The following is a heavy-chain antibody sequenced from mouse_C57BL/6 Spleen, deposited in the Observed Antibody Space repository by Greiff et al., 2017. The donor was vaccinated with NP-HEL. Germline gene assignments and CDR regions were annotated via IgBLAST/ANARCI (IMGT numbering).Heavy chain of an antibody. Sequence: VQLQQSGAELVRPGASVTLSCKASGYTFTDYEMHWVKQTPVHGLEWIGAIDPETGGTAYNQKFKGKAILTADKSSSTAYMELRSLTSEDSAVYYCTRGIYYDSYWDFDVGGTGTTVTVSS. D-gene: IGHD2-4*01. CDR2: IDPETGGT. CDR1: GYTFTDYE. J-gene: IGHJ1*03. CDR3: TRGIYYDSYWDFDV. V-gene: IGHV1-15*01.